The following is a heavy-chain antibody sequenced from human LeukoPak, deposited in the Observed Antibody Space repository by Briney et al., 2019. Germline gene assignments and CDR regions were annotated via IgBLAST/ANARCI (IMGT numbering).Heavy chain of an antibody. CDR2: IYHSGST. CDR3: ARGSKGYSYGCFDY. J-gene: IGHJ4*02. V-gene: IGHV4-34*01. Sequence: PSETLSLTCAVYGGSFSGYYWSWVRQPPGKGLEWIGEIYHSGSTNYNPSLKSRVTISVDKSKNQFSLKLSSVTAADTAVYYCARGSKGYSYGCFDYWGQGTLVTVSS. D-gene: IGHD5-18*01. CDR1: GGSFSGYY.